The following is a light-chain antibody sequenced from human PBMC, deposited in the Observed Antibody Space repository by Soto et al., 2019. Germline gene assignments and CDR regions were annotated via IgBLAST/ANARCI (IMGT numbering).Light chain of an antibody. V-gene: IGLV8-61*01. CDR1: SGSVSTTYY. CDR2: STN. Sequence: QTVVTQEPSFSVSPVGTVSLPCGLTSGSVSTTYYPSWYQQNPGQAPRTLIYSTNIRSSGVPDRFSGSILGNKAALTITGAQADDESDYHCMLYMGGGLVVFGGGTKLTVL. J-gene: IGLJ2*01. CDR3: MLYMGGGLVV.